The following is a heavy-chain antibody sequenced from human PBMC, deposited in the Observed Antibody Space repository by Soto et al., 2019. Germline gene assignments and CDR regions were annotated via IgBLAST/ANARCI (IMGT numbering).Heavy chain of an antibody. J-gene: IGHJ6*02. CDR3: ARRAADYGMDV. Sequence: ASVKVSCKASGYTFTSYAMHWVRQAPGQRLEWMGWINAGNGNTKYSQKFQGRVTITRDTSASTAYMELSSLRSEDTAVHYCARRAADYGMDVWGQGTTVTVSS. CDR2: INAGNGNT. D-gene: IGHD6-25*01. V-gene: IGHV1-3*01. CDR1: GYTFTSYA.